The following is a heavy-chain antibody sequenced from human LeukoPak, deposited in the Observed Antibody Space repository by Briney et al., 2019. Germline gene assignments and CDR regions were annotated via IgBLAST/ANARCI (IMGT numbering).Heavy chain of an antibody. D-gene: IGHD4/OR15-4a*01. CDR2: IKARTDGGTA. CDR3: ATDKGARDF. CDR1: GFTFNNAW. J-gene: IGHJ4*02. V-gene: IGHV3-15*01. Sequence: GGSLRLSCAASGFTFNNAWMSWVRQAPGKGLEWVGRIKARTDGGTADYAATVKGRFTISRDDSKTTLYLQMNSLKTEDTAVYYCATDKGARDFWGQGTLVTVSS.